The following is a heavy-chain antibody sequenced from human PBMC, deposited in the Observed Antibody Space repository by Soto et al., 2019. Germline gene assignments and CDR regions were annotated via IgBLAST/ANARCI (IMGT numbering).Heavy chain of an antibody. J-gene: IGHJ4*02. CDR2: INHSGST. CDR3: ARGARTPDY. CDR1: GGSFSGYY. Sequence: ETLSLTCAVYGGSFSGYYWSWIRQPPGKGLEWIGEINHSGSTNYNPSLKSRVTISVDTSKNQFSLKLSSVTAADTAVYYCARGARTPDYWGQGTLVTVSS. V-gene: IGHV4-34*01.